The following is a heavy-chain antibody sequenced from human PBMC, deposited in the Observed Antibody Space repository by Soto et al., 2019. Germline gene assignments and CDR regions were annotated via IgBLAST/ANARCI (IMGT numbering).Heavy chain of an antibody. D-gene: IGHD3-3*01. V-gene: IGHV3-23*01. CDR3: AKNGWDFWSGYYRAPLSY. CDR2: ISGSGGST. CDR1: GFTFSSYA. J-gene: IGHJ4*02. Sequence: PGGSLRLSCAASGFTFSSYAMSWVRQAPGKGLEWVSAISGSGGSTYYADSVKGRFTISRDNSKNTLYLQMNSLRAEDTAVYYCAKNGWDFWSGYYRAPLSYWGQGTLVTVSS.